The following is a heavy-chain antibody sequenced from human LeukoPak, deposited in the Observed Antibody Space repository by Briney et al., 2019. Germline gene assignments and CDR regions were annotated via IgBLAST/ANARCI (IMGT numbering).Heavy chain of an antibody. D-gene: IGHD2-2*02. CDR1: GGSFSGYY. Sequence: SETLSLTCAVYGGSFSGYYWSWIRQPPGKGLEWIGEINHSGSTNYNPSLKSRVTISVDTSKNQFSLKLSSVTAADTAVYYCARGLGYCSSTSCYTRHDAFDIWGQGTMVTVSS. V-gene: IGHV4-34*01. CDR3: ARGLGYCSSTSCYTRHDAFDI. J-gene: IGHJ3*02. CDR2: INHSGST.